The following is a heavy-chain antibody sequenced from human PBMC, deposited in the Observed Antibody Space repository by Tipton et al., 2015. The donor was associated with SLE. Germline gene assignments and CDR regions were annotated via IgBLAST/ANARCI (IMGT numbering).Heavy chain of an antibody. CDR1: GASVSSSVYS. D-gene: IGHD2/OR15-2a*01. Sequence: TLSLTCTVSGASVSSSVYSWGWIRQPPGKGLQWIGAMFYTGSAHYNPSLKGRVSISVDTSKNVFSLNVSSVTAADTAEYYCVRLRREHQIVRLGWFWGQGTLVTVSS. V-gene: IGHV4-39*07. CDR3: VRLRREHQIVRLGWF. J-gene: IGHJ4*02. CDR2: MFYTGSA.